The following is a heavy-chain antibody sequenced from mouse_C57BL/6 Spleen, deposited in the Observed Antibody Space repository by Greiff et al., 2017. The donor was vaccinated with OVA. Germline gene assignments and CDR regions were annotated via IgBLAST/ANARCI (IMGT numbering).Heavy chain of an antibody. CDR3: ARSDSSGYGY. D-gene: IGHD3-2*02. Sequence: QVQLQQPGAELVKPGASVKLSCKASGYTFTSSWMHWVKQRPGQGLEWIGMIHPNSGSTNYNEKFKSKATLTVDKSSSTAYMQLSSLTSEDSAVYYCARSDSSGYGYWGQGTTLTVSS. J-gene: IGHJ2*01. CDR1: GYTFTSSW. V-gene: IGHV1-64*01. CDR2: IHPNSGST.